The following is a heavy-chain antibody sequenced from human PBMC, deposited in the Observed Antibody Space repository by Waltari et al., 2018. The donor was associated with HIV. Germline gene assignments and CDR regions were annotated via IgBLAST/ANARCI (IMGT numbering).Heavy chain of an antibody. Sequence: QVQLVESGGGVVQPGTSLRLSCAASGFTFTKYGMHWGRQAPGRGLGWVKFKRYEGMNKYDADYVKGRFTISRDNSKNTLYLQMNSLRAEDTAVYYCARDAAPNSHTPSSSDVWGQGTLVTVSS. D-gene: IGHD6-13*01. V-gene: IGHV3-33*01. CDR2: KRYEGMNK. J-gene: IGHJ4*02. CDR3: ARDAAPNSHTPSSSDV. CDR1: GFTFTKYG.